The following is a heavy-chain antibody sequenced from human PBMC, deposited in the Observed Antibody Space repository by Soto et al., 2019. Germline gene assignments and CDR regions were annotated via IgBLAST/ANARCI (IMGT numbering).Heavy chain of an antibody. CDR2: MRGSGSSD. CDR1: GFTFSDHY. D-gene: IGHD4-17*01. V-gene: IGHV3-11*01. Sequence: AGGSLRLSCGASGFTFSDHYMAWIRQAPGKGLEVVAQMRGSGSSDDYGDSVKGRFSSFVENSKNLLFLQMLFLSAEDTAVHYFESEVSYVYGAHLYYGMDVLRQRTGVTVSS. J-gene: IGHJ6*02. CDR3: ESEVSYVYGAHLYYGMDV.